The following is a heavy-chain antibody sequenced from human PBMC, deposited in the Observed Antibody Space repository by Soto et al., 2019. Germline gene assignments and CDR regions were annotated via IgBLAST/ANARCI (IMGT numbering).Heavy chain of an antibody. V-gene: IGHV3-30-3*01. CDR1: GFTFSSYA. CDR3: AKAYFVWSSEQPYYFDY. Sequence: GGSLRLSCAASGFTFSSYAMHWVRQAPGKGLEWVAVISYDGSNKYYADSVKGRFTISRDNSKSTLYLQMNSLRAEDTAVYYRAKAYFVWSSEQPYYFDYWGQGTLVTVSS. CDR2: ISYDGSNK. D-gene: IGHD3-16*01. J-gene: IGHJ4*02.